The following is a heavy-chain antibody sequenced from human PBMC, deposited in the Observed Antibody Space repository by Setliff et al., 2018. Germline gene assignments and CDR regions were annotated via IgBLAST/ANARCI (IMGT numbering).Heavy chain of an antibody. V-gene: IGHV4-30-4*08. CDR1: GGSISSGDYY. CDR3: ARDLGHGGDFDY. D-gene: IGHD2-21*01. J-gene: IGHJ4*02. CDR2: IYSSGST. Sequence: PSETLSLTCTVSGGSISSGDYYWSWIRQPPGKGLEWIGYIYSSGSTYYNPSLKSRVSISVDTSKNQFSLKLSSVTAADTAVYYCARDLGHGGDFDYWGQGILVTVSS.